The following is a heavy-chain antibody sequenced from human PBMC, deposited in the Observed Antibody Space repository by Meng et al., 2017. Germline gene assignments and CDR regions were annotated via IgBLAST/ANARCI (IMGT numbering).Heavy chain of an antibody. Sequence: VQLQASGPRLVTPSGTRSLTCAASGGSISRSNWWSWVRQPPGKGLEWIGEIYHSGSTNYNPSLKSRVTISVDKSKNQFSLKLSSVTAADTAVYYCARDVVGAIIIARGDYWGQGTLVTVSS. D-gene: IGHD1-26*01. CDR2: IYHSGST. CDR3: ARDVVGAIIIARGDY. CDR1: GGSISRSNW. V-gene: IGHV4-4*02. J-gene: IGHJ4*02.